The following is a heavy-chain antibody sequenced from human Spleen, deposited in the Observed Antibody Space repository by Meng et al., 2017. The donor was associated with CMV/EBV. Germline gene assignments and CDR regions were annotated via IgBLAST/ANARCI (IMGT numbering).Heavy chain of an antibody. D-gene: IGHD1-26*01. CDR3: ARLGNDAFDM. CDR1: GFTVSSNY. J-gene: IGHJ3*02. Sequence: GESLKISCAASGFTVSSNYMSWVRQAPGKGLEWVSVIYSDGNTLYADSVKGRFTISRDNSKNTLYLQMNSLRGEDTAVYYCARLGNDAFDMWGQGTMVTVSS. CDR2: IYSDGNT. V-gene: IGHV3-53*01.